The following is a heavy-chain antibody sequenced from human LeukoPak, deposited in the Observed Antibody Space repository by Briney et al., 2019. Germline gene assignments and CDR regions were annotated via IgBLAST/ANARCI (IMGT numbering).Heavy chain of an antibody. Sequence: ASVKVSCKASGYTFTGCYMHWVRQAPGQGLEWMGWINPNSGGRNYAQKFQGRVTMTRDTSISTAYMELSRLRSDDTAVYYCASGERIQQQDYWGQGTLVTVSS. V-gene: IGHV1-2*02. CDR3: ASGERIQQQDY. D-gene: IGHD5-18*01. CDR1: GYTFTGCY. CDR2: INPNSGGR. J-gene: IGHJ4*02.